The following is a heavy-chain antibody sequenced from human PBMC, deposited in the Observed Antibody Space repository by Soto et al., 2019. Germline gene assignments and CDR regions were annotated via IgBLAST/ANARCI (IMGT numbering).Heavy chain of an antibody. D-gene: IGHD6-19*01. J-gene: IGHJ6*03. Sequence: QDQLVQSGVEVKKPGASVKVSCKASGYSFTNYGITWVRQAPGQGFEWMGWISAYNGNTNYAQKFQGRVTMTTEASTSTAYLELRSRRSDDTAVYYCARDRGVAPPVAGNTHYYYYMDVWGKGTTVTVSS. CDR2: ISAYNGNT. V-gene: IGHV1-18*01. CDR3: ARDRGVAPPVAGNTHYYYYMDV. CDR1: GYSFTNYG.